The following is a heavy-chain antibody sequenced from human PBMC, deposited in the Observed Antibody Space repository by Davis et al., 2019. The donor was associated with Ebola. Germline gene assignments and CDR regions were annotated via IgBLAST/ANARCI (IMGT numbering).Heavy chain of an antibody. CDR1: GFRFSTYT. J-gene: IGHJ6*02. Sequence: GESLKISCAASGFRFSTYTMNWVRQAPGKGLEWISYISSSSTNIYYADSVKGRFTVSRDNAKNTLYLQMNSLRAEDTAVYYCARQKQTYYYYGMDVWGQGTTVTVSS. D-gene: IGHD6-13*01. CDR3: ARQKQTYYYYGMDV. V-gene: IGHV3-48*01. CDR2: ISSSSTNI.